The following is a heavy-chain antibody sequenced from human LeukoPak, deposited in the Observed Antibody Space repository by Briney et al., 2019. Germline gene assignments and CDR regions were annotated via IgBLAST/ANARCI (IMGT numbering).Heavy chain of an antibody. Sequence: SETLSLTCAVYGGSFSGYYWSWIRQPPGKGLEWIGEINHSGSTNYNPSLKSRVTISVDTSKNQFSLQLNSVTPEDTAVYYCARVSGYRIDYWGQGTLVTVSS. CDR1: GGSFSGYY. V-gene: IGHV4-34*01. CDR2: INHSGST. CDR3: ARVSGYRIDY. D-gene: IGHD3-3*01. J-gene: IGHJ4*02.